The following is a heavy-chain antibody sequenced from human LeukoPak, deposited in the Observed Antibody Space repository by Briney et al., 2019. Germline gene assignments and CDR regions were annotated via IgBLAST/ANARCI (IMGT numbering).Heavy chain of an antibody. CDR3: ARDGIIAARPSYYYYMDV. V-gene: IGHV1-69*13. D-gene: IGHD6-6*01. J-gene: IGHJ6*03. CDR2: IIPIFGTA. CDR1: GGTFSSYA. Sequence: ASVKVSCKASGGTFSSYAISWVRQAPGQGLEWMGGIIPIFGTANYAQKFQGRVTITADESTSTAYMELSSLRSEDMAVYYCARDGIIAARPSYYYYMDVWGKGTMVTVSS.